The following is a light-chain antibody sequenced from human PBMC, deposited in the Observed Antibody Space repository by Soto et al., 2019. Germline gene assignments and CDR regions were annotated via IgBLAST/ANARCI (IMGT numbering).Light chain of an antibody. Sequence: EVVLTQSPGTLSLSPGERVTLSCRASQSVAKNYLAWYQQKPGQTPRLLIYDASSRATGIPDRFSGSGSGTDFTLTISRLEPEDFAVFYCQQYAYSPLTFGGGTKVEIK. CDR1: QSVAKNY. V-gene: IGKV3-20*01. CDR3: QQYAYSPLT. CDR2: DAS. J-gene: IGKJ4*01.